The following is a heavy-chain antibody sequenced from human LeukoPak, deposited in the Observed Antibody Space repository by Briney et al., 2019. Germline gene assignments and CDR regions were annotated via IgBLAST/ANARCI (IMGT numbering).Heavy chain of an antibody. J-gene: IGHJ5*02. V-gene: IGHV1-18*01. CDR3: ARDGLRYCSSTSCYRSWFDP. Sequence: ASVKVSCKASGYTFTNYGINWVRQAPGQGLEWMGWISAYNGNTNYAQRLQGRVTMTTDTSTSTAYMELRSLRSDDTAVYYCARDGLRYCSSTSCYRSWFDPWGQGTLVTVSS. D-gene: IGHD2-2*01. CDR2: ISAYNGNT. CDR1: GYTFTNYG.